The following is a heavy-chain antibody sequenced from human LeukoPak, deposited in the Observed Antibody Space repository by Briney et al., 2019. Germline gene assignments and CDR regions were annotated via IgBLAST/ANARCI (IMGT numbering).Heavy chain of an antibody. CDR3: ARVEQQLVRGAFDI. V-gene: IGHV3-23*01. Sequence: GGSLRLSCAASGFTFSSYSMNWVRQAPGKGLEWVSAISGSGGSTYYADSVKGRFTISRDNSKNTLYLQMNSLRAEDTAVYYCARVEQQLVRGAFDIWGQGTMVTVSS. J-gene: IGHJ3*02. D-gene: IGHD6-13*01. CDR1: GFTFSSYS. CDR2: ISGSGGST.